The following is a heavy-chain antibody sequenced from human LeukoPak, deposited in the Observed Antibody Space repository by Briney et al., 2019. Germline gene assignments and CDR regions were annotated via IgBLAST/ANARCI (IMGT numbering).Heavy chain of an antibody. CDR3: ARESRGLGDNFDY. J-gene: IGHJ4*02. CDR1: GFTFSSYG. D-gene: IGHD4-17*01. V-gene: IGHV3-21*01. CDR2: ISSSSSYI. Sequence: PGGSLRLSCAASGFTFSSYGMNWVRQAPGKGLEWVSSISSSSSYIYYADSVKGRFTISRDNSKNTLYLQMNSLRAEDTAVYYCARESRGLGDNFDYWGQGTLVTVSS.